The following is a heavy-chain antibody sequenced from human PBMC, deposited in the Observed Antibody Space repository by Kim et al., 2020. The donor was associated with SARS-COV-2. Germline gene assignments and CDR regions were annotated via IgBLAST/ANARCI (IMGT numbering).Heavy chain of an antibody. CDR3: ARDPPGGRGLNFDY. V-gene: IGHV4-59*01. D-gene: IGHD3-16*01. Sequence: SETLSLTCTVSGGSISSYYWSWIRQPPGKGLEWIGYIYYSGSTNYNPSLKSRVTISVDTSKNQSSLKLSSVTAADTAVFYCARDPPGGRGLNFDYWGQGTLVTVSS. J-gene: IGHJ4*02. CDR1: GGSISSYY. CDR2: IYYSGST.